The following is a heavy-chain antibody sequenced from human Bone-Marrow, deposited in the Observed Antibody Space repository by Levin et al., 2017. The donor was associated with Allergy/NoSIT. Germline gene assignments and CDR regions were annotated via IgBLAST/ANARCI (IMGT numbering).Heavy chain of an antibody. D-gene: IGHD1-26*01. CDR2: MNPNSGNT. CDR1: GYTFTSYD. CDR3: ARVVSSGARLGFDY. J-gene: IGHJ4*02. Sequence: GESLKISCKASGYTFTSYDINWVRQATGQGLEWMGWMNPNSGNTGYAQKFQGRVTMTRNTSISTAYMELSSLRSEDTAVYYCARVVSSGARLGFDYWGQGTLVTVSS. V-gene: IGHV1-8*01.